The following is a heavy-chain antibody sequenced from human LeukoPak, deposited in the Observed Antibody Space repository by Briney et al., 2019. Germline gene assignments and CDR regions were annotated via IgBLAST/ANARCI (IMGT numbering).Heavy chain of an antibody. Sequence: ASVKVSCKASGYTFTSYDINWVRQATGQGLEWMGWMNPNSGNTGYAQKFQGRVTMTRNTSINTAYMELSSLLSEDTAVYYCARGVEPLAANTLAYWGQGTLVTVSS. V-gene: IGHV1-8*01. CDR1: GYTFTSYD. CDR2: MNPNSGNT. J-gene: IGHJ4*02. D-gene: IGHD1-14*01. CDR3: ARGVEPLAANTLAY.